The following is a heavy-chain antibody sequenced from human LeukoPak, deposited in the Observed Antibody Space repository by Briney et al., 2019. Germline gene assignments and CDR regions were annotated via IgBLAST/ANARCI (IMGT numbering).Heavy chain of an antibody. CDR3: ARHDWYSSGWYLDY. D-gene: IGHD6-19*01. CDR1: GSIFTSYW. CDR2: IYPGDSDT. V-gene: IGHV5-51*01. J-gene: IGHJ4*02. Sequence: GASLQISCKAAGSIFTSYWIGCGRQLPGKGLEWMGIIYPGDSDTRYSPSFKGQVTISADKSISPAYLQWSSLKASDTAMYYCARHDWYSSGWYLDYWGQGTLVTVSS.